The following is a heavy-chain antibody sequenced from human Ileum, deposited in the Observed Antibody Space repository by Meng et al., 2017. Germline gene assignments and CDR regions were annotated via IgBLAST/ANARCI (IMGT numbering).Heavy chain of an antibody. CDR1: GFSLSTSGVG. Sequence: QITLKESGPPLGKPTQTLTLTCTFSGFSLSTSGVGVAWIRQPPGKALECLALIYWDDDKRYNPSLKNRLTITKGTSKNQVVLTMTNMDLVDTATYYCAHRLAYSSNYNVGWFDPWGQGTLVTVSS. CDR3: AHRLAYSSNYNVGWFDP. CDR2: IYWDDDK. J-gene: IGHJ5*02. D-gene: IGHD6-13*01. V-gene: IGHV2-5*02.